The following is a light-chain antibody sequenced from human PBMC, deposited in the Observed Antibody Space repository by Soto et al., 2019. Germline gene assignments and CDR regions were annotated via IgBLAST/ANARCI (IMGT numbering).Light chain of an antibody. Sequence: DIQMTQSPSSLSASVGDRVTITCQASQDIANYLNWYQQKAGRAPKFLIYDASNLETGVPSRFSGSGSGTDFTLTISSLQPDDIAPYDCQQYDNLPLTFGGGTKVEIK. J-gene: IGKJ4*01. CDR3: QQYDNLPLT. CDR2: DAS. CDR1: QDIANY. V-gene: IGKV1-33*01.